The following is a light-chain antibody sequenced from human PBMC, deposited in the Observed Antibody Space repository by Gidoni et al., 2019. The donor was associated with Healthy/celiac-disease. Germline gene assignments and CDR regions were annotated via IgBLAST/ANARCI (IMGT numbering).Light chain of an antibody. CDR1: QSISSY. CDR2: AAS. J-gene: IGKJ3*01. V-gene: IGKV1-39*01. Sequence: DIQMTQSPSSLSASVGDRVTITCRASQSISSYLDWYQQKPGKAPKLLIYAASSLQSGVPSRFRGSGSGTDFTLTISSLQPEDFATYSCQQSYSTPLTFGPGTKVDIK. CDR3: QQSYSTPLT.